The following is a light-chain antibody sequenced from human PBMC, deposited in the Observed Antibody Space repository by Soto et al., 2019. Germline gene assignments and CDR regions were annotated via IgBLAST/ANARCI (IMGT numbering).Light chain of an antibody. J-gene: IGLJ3*02. CDR2: DNN. CDR3: QSYDSSLSSWV. CDR1: SSNIGAGYD. Sequence: QSVLTQPPSVSGAPGQRVTISCTGSSSNIGAGYDVHWYQQLPGTAPKLLIYDNNNRPSGVPDRFSGPKSGTSASLAITGLQAEDEADYYCQSYDSSLSSWVFGGGTKLTVL. V-gene: IGLV1-40*01.